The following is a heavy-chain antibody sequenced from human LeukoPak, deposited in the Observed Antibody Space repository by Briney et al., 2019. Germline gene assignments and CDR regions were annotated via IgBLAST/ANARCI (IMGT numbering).Heavy chain of an antibody. J-gene: IGHJ4*02. Sequence: SETLSLTCSVSGGSIASGAYYWSWIRQPPGKGLEWIGYIYYSGSTYYNPSLKSRVTISVDTSKNQFSLKLSSVTAADTAVYYCARDVSRDYDFWSGYYKDYYFDYWGQGTLVTVSS. D-gene: IGHD3-3*01. CDR3: ARDVSRDYDFWSGYYKDYYFDY. CDR1: GGSIASGAYY. V-gene: IGHV4-30-4*01. CDR2: IYYSGST.